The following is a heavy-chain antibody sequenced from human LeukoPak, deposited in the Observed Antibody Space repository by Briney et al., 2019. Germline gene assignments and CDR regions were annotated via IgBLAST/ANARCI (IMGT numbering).Heavy chain of an antibody. V-gene: IGHV3-48*03. CDR1: GFTFSSYE. J-gene: IGHJ6*02. CDR3: ASGSNYDFWSGYPPDYGMDV. CDR2: ISSSGSTI. Sequence: GGSLRLSCAASGFTFSSYEMNWVRQAPGKGLEWVSYISSSGSTIYYADSVKGRFTISRDNAKNSLYLQMNSLRAEDTAVYYCASGSNYDFWSGYPPDYGMDVWGQGTTVTVSS. D-gene: IGHD3-3*01.